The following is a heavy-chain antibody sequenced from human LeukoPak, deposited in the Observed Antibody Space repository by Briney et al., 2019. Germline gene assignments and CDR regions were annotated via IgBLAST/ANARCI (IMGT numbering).Heavy chain of an antibody. CDR2: IYSGGST. CDR1: GFTVSSNY. D-gene: IGHD1-1*01. J-gene: IGHJ4*02. CDR3: AKTTSGPFFDN. V-gene: IGHV3-53*01. Sequence: QSGGSLRLSCAASGFTVSSNYMSWVRQAPGKGLEWVSVIYSGGSTYYADSVKGRFTISRDNSKNTLYLQMNSLRAEDTAVYYCAKTTSGPFFDNGGQETLVTVS.